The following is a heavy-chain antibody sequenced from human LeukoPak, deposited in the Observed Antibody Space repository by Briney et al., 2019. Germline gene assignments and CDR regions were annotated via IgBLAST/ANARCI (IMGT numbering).Heavy chain of an antibody. CDR1: GFTFDDYA. V-gene: IGHV3-9*03. J-gene: IGHJ4*02. CDR3: AKDHRPYYDSSGYYDY. D-gene: IGHD3-22*01. CDR2: ISWNSGII. Sequence: GRSLRLSCAASGFTFDDYAMHWVRQVPGKGLEWVSGISWNSGIIGYADSVKGRFTTSRDNAKNSLYLQMNSLRAEDMALYYCAKDHRPYYDSSGYYDYWGQGTLVTVSS.